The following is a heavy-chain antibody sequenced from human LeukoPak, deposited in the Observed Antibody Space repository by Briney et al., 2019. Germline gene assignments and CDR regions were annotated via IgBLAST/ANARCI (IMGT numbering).Heavy chain of an antibody. V-gene: IGHV4-30-2*01. J-gene: IGHJ5*02. Sequence: SQTLSLTCTVSGDSISSGGYSWSWIRQPPGKGLEWIGYIYHIGYISQSGNIYQNPSLKSRVTISLDTSRNQFSLKLSSVTAADTAVYYCARSPLAFYDSSGYPRVWFDPWGQGTLVTVSS. CDR3: ARSPLAFYDSSGYPRVWFDP. CDR1: GDSISSGGYS. CDR2: ISQSGNI. D-gene: IGHD3-22*01.